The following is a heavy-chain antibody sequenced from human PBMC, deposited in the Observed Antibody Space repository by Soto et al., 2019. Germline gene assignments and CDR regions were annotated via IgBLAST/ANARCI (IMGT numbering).Heavy chain of an antibody. D-gene: IGHD4-17*01. J-gene: IGHJ4*02. CDR1: GGSISSGAYY. V-gene: IGHV4-30-4*01. Sequence: QVQLQESGPGLVKPSQTLSLTCTVSGGSISSGAYYWSWVRQPPGKGLEWIGYIYYSGSTYYNPSLKSRVTXSXDXAKNQFSLKLSSVTATDTAVYYCARDNYGDTYYFDYWGQGTLVTVSS. CDR3: ARDNYGDTYYFDY. CDR2: IYYSGST.